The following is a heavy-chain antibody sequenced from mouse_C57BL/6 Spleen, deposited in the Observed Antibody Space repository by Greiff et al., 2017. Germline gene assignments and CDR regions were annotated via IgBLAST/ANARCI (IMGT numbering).Heavy chain of an antibody. D-gene: IGHD1-3*01. J-gene: IGHJ3*01. Sequence: VKLVESGPGLVQPSQSLSITCTVSGFSLTSYGVHWVRQSPGKGLEWLGVIWSGGSTDFNAAFISRLSISKDNSKSQVFFKMNSLQADDTAIYYCARSGDVGFAYWGQGTLVTVSA. CDR2: IWSGGST. CDR3: ARSGDVGFAY. CDR1: GFSLTSYG. V-gene: IGHV2-2*01.